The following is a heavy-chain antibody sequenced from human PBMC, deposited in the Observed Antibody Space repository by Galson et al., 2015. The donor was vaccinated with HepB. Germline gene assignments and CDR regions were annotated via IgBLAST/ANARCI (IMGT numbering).Heavy chain of an antibody. CDR3: ARHESNYYGSGPNWYFDL. CDR2: IYYSGST. D-gene: IGHD3-10*01. J-gene: IGHJ2*01. V-gene: IGHV4-59*08. CDR1: GGSISSYY. Sequence: LSLTCTVSGGSISSYYWSWIRQPPGKGLEWIGYIYYSGSTNYNPSLKSRVTISVDTSKNQFSLELSSVTAADTAVYYCARHESNYYGSGPNWYFDLWGRGTLVTVSS.